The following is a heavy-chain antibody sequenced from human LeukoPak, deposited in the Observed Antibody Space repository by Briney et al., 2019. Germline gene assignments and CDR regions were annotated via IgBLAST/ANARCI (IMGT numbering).Heavy chain of an antibody. CDR2: IYHSGST. Sequence: SETLSLTCAVSGYSISSGYYWGWIRQPPGKGLEWIGSIYHSGSTYYNPSLKSRVTISVDTSKNQFSLKLSSVTAADTAVYYCASPGGGSSGYYYVGYWGQGTLVTVSS. CDR1: GYSISSGYY. CDR3: ASPGGGSSGYYYVGY. D-gene: IGHD3-22*01. J-gene: IGHJ4*02. V-gene: IGHV4-38-2*01.